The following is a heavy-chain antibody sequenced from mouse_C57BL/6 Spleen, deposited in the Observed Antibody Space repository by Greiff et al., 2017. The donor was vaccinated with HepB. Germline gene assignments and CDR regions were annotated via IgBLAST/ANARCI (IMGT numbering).Heavy chain of an antibody. V-gene: IGHV3-6*01. CDR2: ISYDGSN. CDR3: AREVSFGYGSHYFDY. J-gene: IGHJ2*01. CDR1: GYSITSGYY. Sequence: VQLQQSGPGLVKPSQSLSLTCSVTGYSITSGYYWNWIRQFPGNKLEWMGYISYDGSNNYNPSLKNRISITRDTSKNQFFLKLNSVTTEDTATYYCAREVSFGYGSHYFDYWGQGTTLTVSS. D-gene: IGHD1-1*01.